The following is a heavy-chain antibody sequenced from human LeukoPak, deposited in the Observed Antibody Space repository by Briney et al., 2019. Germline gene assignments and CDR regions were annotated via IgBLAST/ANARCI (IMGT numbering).Heavy chain of an antibody. V-gene: IGHV4-30-4*01. D-gene: IGHD3-22*01. CDR2: IYYSGST. CDR1: GGSISSGDYY. CDR3: ARGAYYDSSGRSMVQH. J-gene: IGHJ1*01. Sequence: PSETLSLTCTVSGGSISSGDYYWSWIRQPPGKGLEWIGYIYYSGSTYYNPSLKSRVTISVDTSKNQFSLKLSSVTAADTAVYYCARGAYYDSSGRSMVQHWGQGTLVTVSS.